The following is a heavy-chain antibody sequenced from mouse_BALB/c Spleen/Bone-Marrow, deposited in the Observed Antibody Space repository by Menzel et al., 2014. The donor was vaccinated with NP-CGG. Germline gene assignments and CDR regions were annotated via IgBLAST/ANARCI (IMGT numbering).Heavy chain of an antibody. CDR3: TRLGYYGMFAY. J-gene: IGHJ3*01. CDR1: GFEFSGFW. V-gene: IGHV4-1*02. Sequence: EVQRVESGGGLVQPGGSLKLSCAASGFEFSGFWMGWVRQAPGKGLEWIGEINPNSRTINYTPSLQDRFIISRDNAKNTLYQQMSQVRSEDTALCYCTRLGYYGMFAYWRQGTLVTISA. D-gene: IGHD1-1*01. CDR2: INPNSRTI.